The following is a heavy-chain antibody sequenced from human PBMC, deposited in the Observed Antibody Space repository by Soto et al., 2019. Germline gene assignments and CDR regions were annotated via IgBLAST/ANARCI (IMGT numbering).Heavy chain of an antibody. CDR1: GGSFSGYY. CDR2: INHSGST. J-gene: IGHJ4*02. V-gene: IGHV4-34*01. D-gene: IGHD2-21*02. Sequence: PSETLSLTCAVYGGSFSGYYWSWIRQPPGKGLEWIGEINHSGSTNYNPSLKSRVTISVDTSKNQFSLKLSSVTAADTAVYYCAIGGYCGGDCLKGYFDYWGQGTLVTVSS. CDR3: AIGGYCGGDCLKGYFDY.